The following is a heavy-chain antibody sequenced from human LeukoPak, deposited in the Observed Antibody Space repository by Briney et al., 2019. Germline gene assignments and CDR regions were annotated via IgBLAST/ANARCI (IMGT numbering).Heavy chain of an antibody. CDR2: IYYSGST. J-gene: IGHJ4*02. Sequence: SQTLSLTCTVSGGSTRNGGYYWSWIRQHPGKGLEWIGSIYYSGSTYYNPSLKSRVTISVDTSKNQFSLKLSSVTAADTAVYYCARVRITMVRGASLDYWGQGTLVTVSS. V-gene: IGHV4-31*03. CDR1: GGSTRNGGYY. D-gene: IGHD3-10*01. CDR3: ARVRITMVRGASLDY.